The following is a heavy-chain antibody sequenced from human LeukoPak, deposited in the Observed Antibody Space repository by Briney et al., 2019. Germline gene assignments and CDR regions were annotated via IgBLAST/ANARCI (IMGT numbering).Heavy chain of an antibody. V-gene: IGHV1-2*02. CDR2: INPNSGGT. Sequence: ATVKVSCKASGYTFTGYYMHWVRQAPGQGLEWMGWINPNSGGTNYAQKFQGRVTMTRDTSISTAYMELSRLRSDDTAVYYCARLYYYGSGSPFDYWGQGTLVTVSS. CDR3: ARLYYYGSGSPFDY. CDR1: GYTFTGYY. D-gene: IGHD3-10*01. J-gene: IGHJ4*02.